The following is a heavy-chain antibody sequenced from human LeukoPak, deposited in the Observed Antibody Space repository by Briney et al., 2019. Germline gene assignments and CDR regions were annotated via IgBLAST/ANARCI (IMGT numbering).Heavy chain of an antibody. CDR3: ARDLRYCSGGSCYQYGMDV. V-gene: IGHV1-2*02. J-gene: IGHJ6*02. Sequence: ASVKVSCKASRYTFTGYYMHWVRQAPGQGLEWMGWINPNCGGTNYAQKFQGRVTMTRDTSISTAYMELSRLRSDDTAVYYCARDLRYCSGGSCYQYGMDVWGQGTTVTVSS. CDR2: INPNCGGT. CDR1: RYTFTGYY. D-gene: IGHD2-15*01.